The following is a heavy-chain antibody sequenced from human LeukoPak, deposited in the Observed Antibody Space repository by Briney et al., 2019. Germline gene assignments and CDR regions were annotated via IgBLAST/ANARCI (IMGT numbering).Heavy chain of an antibody. Sequence: PGRSLRLSCAASGFTFSSYGMHWVRQAPGKGLEWVAVISYDGSNKYYVDSVKGRFTISRDNSKNTLYLQMNSLRAEDTAVYYCAKDHRRQIQLWPDYYDYWGQGTLVTVSS. J-gene: IGHJ4*02. CDR3: AKDHRRQIQLWPDYYDY. D-gene: IGHD5-18*01. V-gene: IGHV3-30*18. CDR2: ISYDGSNK. CDR1: GFTFSSYG.